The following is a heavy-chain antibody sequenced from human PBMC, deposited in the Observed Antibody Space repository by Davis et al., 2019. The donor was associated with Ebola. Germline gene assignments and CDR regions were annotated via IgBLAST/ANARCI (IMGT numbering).Heavy chain of an antibody. Sequence: GESLKIPCVTPGFTFTSYSFNWIRQTPGKGLEWIAHINTKGDARVYADSVRGRFTISRDDAANSLSLQMDSLKHEDTAVYYYVRDYLFAVDSWGQGTPVTVSS. J-gene: IGHJ4*02. CDR1: GFTFTSYS. CDR3: VRDYLFAVDS. D-gene: IGHD3-10*02. CDR2: INTKGDAR. V-gene: IGHV3-48*02.